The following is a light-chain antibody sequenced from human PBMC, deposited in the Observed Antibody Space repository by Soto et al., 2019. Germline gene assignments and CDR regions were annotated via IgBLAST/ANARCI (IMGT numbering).Light chain of an antibody. Sequence: QSVLTQPASVSGSPGQSITISCGGTSSDVGAYIYVSWYQQFPGKAPKLILYEVNNRPSGVSNRFSGSKSDTTASLTTSGLQPEDEAEYYCSAYSDIDTKVFGTGTKVTVL. CDR2: EVN. J-gene: IGLJ1*01. CDR1: SSDVGAYIY. CDR3: SAYSDIDTKV. V-gene: IGLV2-14*03.